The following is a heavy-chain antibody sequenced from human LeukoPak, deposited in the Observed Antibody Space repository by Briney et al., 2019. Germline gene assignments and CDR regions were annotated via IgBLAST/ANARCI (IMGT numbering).Heavy chain of an antibody. D-gene: IGHD6-19*01. Sequence: SETLSLTCAVYGGSFSGYYWSWIRQPPGKGLEWIGEINHSGSTNYNPSLKSRVTISVDTSKNQFSLKLSSVTAADTAVYYCARRRSSGWYFQRTGERPFDYWGQGTLVTVSS. CDR2: INHSGST. CDR1: GGSFSGYY. CDR3: ARRRSSGWYFQRTGERPFDY. V-gene: IGHV4-34*01. J-gene: IGHJ4*02.